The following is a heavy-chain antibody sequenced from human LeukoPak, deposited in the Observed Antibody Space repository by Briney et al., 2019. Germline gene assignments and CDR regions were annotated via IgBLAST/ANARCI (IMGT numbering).Heavy chain of an antibody. Sequence: GGSLRLSCAASGFKFRDYYMSWIRQAPGKEPEWISYISMSGSVIQYSDSVKGRFTTSGDNVKNSLHLQMDSLRVDDTAVYYCARGGWSRGWFDPWGQGTLVSVSS. D-gene: IGHD3-22*01. CDR1: GFKFRDYY. CDR3: ARGGWSRGWFDP. CDR2: ISMSGSVI. J-gene: IGHJ5*02. V-gene: IGHV3-11*01.